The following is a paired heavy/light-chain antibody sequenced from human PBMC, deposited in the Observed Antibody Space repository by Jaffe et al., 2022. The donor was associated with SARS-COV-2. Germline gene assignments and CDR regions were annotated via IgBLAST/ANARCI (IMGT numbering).Light chain of an antibody. CDR2: SAS. Sequence: DIQMTQSPSSLSASVGDTVTITCRASQGIGNDLGWYQQTPGKAPKRLIYSASRLQSGVPSRFSGSGSGTEFTLTINTLQPEDFATYYCLQHNTYPRAFGQGTKVEIK. J-gene: IGKJ1*01. V-gene: IGKV1-17*01. CDR1: QGIGND. CDR3: LQHNTYPRA.
Heavy chain of an antibody. V-gene: IGHV1-2*02. J-gene: IGHJ4*02. D-gene: IGHD3-3*01. CDR1: GYTFTDYY. CDR2: INPQRGDT. CDR3: VAVTWSAHSDFDY. Sequence: QVQLLQSGTEVREPGASVQVSCKASGYTFTDYYLHWVRQAPGQGLEWMGWINPQRGDTNYAQKFQGRVTITRDTSISTAYMQLRGLTSDDTAVFYCVAVTWSAHSDFDYWGQGTLVTVSS.